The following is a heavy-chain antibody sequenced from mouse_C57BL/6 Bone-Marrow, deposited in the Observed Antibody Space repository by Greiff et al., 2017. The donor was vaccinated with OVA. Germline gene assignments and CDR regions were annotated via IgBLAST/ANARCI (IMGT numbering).Heavy chain of an antibody. V-gene: IGHV5-6*01. CDR3: AEHLRLRLAH. Sequence: DVQLVESGGDLVKPGGSLKLSCAASGFTFSSSGMSWVRQTPDKRLEWVATISSGGSYTYSPDSVKGRFTISRDTAKNTLYLQMSSLKSEDTAMYYCAEHLRLRLAHGCQETRLTVSA. J-gene: IGHJ3*01. CDR2: ISSGGSYT. CDR1: GFTFSSSG. D-gene: IGHD1-2*01.